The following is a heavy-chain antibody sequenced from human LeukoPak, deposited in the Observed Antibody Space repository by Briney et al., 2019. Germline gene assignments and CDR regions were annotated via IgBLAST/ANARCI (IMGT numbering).Heavy chain of an antibody. CDR3: ARVGYCSSASCLNWFDP. CDR2: TYYRSKWYS. CDR1: GDSVSSNSAA. V-gene: IGHV6-1*01. D-gene: IGHD2-2*01. J-gene: IGHJ5*02. Sequence: SQTLSLTCAISGDSVSSNSAAWNWIRQSPSRGLEWLGRTYYRSKWYSDYAVSVKSRITINPDTSKNQFSLQLNSVTPEDAAVYYCARVGYCSSASCLNWFDPWGQGTLVTVSS.